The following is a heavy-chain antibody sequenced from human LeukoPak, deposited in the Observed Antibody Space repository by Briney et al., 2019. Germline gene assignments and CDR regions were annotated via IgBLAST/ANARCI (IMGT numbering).Heavy chain of an antibody. Sequence: GGSLRLSCAASGFTFSSYGMHWVRQAPGKGLEWVAVISYDGSNKYYADSVKGRFTISRDNSKNTLYLQMNSLRAEDTAVYYCAKNPIVGRIAAAKLINYFDYWGQGTLVTVSS. D-gene: IGHD6-13*01. CDR2: ISYDGSNK. V-gene: IGHV3-30*18. J-gene: IGHJ4*02. CDR3: AKNPIVGRIAAAKLINYFDY. CDR1: GFTFSSYG.